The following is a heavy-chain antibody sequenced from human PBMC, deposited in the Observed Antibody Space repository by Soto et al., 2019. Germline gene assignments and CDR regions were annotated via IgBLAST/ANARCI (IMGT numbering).Heavy chain of an antibody. Sequence: SQTLSLTCXISGDSVSSNSAAWNWIRQSPSRGLEWLGRTYYRSKWYNDYAVSVKSRITINPDTSKNQFSLQLNSVTPEDTAVYYCAREYHSSGWYHYYYGMDVWGQGTTVTVSS. CDR2: TYYRSKWYN. CDR3: AREYHSSGWYHYYYGMDV. J-gene: IGHJ6*02. D-gene: IGHD6-19*01. V-gene: IGHV6-1*01. CDR1: GDSVSSNSAA.